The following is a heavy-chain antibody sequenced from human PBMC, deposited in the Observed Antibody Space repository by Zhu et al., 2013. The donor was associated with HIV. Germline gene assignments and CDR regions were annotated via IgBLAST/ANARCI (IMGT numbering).Heavy chain of an antibody. CDR1: GYTFTSYG. CDR2: ISGYNGNA. V-gene: IGHV1-18*01. J-gene: IGHJ6*02. Sequence: QVQLVQSGAEVKKPGASVKVSCKASGYTFTSYGISWVRQAPGQGLEWMGWISGYNGNANYAQKFQGRITMTTDPATSTVSMELRSLRSDDTAVYYCAREGDTTGYFYHYYGMDVWGQGTTVT. D-gene: IGHD3-22*01. CDR3: AREGDTTGYFYHYYGMDV.